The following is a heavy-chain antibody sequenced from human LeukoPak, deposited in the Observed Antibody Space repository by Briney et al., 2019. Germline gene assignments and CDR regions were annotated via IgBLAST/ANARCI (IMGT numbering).Heavy chain of an antibody. J-gene: IGHJ4*02. CDR3: ARDLQSIAAAGIDY. CDR1: GYTFTGYY. CDR2: INPNSGGT. D-gene: IGHD6-13*01. V-gene: IGHV1-2*02. Sequence: ASVKVSCKASGYTFTGYYMHWVRQAPGQGLEWMGWINPNSGGTNYAQKFQGRVTMTRDTSISTAYMELSRLRSDDTAVYYCARDLQSIAAAGIDYWGQGTLATVSS.